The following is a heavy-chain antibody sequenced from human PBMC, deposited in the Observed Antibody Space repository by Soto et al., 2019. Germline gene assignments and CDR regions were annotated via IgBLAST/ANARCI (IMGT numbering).Heavy chain of an antibody. V-gene: IGHV3-74*01. CDR1: GFTLRSYW. Sequence: EVQLVESGGGLVQPGGCLRLSCAASGFTLRSYWMHWVRQVSGKGLVWVSRISGDGNITTYADSVKGRFTISRDNANNTLYLQMSGLRADDSALYCCVRGVGINGRSCDYRGQGTQVAASS. CDR2: ISGDGNIT. CDR3: VRGVGINGRSCDY. D-gene: IGHD1-20*01. J-gene: IGHJ4*02.